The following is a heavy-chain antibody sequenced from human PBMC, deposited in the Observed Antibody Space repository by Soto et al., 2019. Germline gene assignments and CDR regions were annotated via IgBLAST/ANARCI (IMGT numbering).Heavy chain of an antibody. CDR1: GESISSSSYY. CDR3: PRQRTTLVTQAYSAH. CDR2: IYYSGRT. V-gene: IGHV4-39*01. Sequence: PSETLSLTCIVSGESISSSSYYWGWIRQPPGKGLEWIGSIYYSGRTYYNPSFKSRVTISIDTSKNQFSLKLSSVTATDTAVYYCPRQRTTLVTQAYSAHWGHGALVTVSS. J-gene: IGHJ4*01. D-gene: IGHD2-21*02.